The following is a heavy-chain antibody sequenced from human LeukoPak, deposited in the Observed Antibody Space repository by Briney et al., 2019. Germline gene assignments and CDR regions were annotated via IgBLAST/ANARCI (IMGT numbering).Heavy chain of an antibody. CDR2: INGGSGNS. Sequence: QPGGSLRLSCAASGFTFNNYAMTWVRQAPGKGLEWVSVINGGSGNSYYADSVKGRFTVSRDNSKNTLYLQTNSLRDEDTAVYYCAKGQGYNYGDSIDYWGQGTLVTVSS. V-gene: IGHV3-23*01. J-gene: IGHJ4*02. CDR1: GFTFNNYA. D-gene: IGHD5-18*01. CDR3: AKGQGYNYGDSIDY.